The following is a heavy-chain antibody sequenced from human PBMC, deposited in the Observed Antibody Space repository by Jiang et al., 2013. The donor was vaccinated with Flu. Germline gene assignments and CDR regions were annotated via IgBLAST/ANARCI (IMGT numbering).Heavy chain of an antibody. CDR3: AKSDDILTGYSFPPFDY. J-gene: IGHJ4*02. CDR2: ISGSGGST. Sequence: QLVESGGGLVQPGGSLRLSCAASGFTFSSYAMSWVRQAPGKGLEWVSAISGSGGSTYYADSVKGRFTISRDNSKNTLYLQMNSLRAEDTAVYYCAKSDDILTGYSFPPFDYWGQGTLVTVSS. V-gene: IGHV3-23*04. D-gene: IGHD3-9*01. CDR1: GFTFSSYA.